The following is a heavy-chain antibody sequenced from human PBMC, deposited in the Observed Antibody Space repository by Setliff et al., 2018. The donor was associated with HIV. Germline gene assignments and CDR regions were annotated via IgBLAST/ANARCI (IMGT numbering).Heavy chain of an antibody. D-gene: IGHD2-2*01. V-gene: IGHV4-59*10. CDR1: GGSFSGYY. CDR3: ARVPVCSSTSCLHVNAFDI. Sequence: SETLSLTCAVYGGSFSGYYWSWIRQPAGKGLEWIGRIYTSGSTNYNPSLKSRVTMSVDTSKNQFSLKLSSVTAADTAVYYCARVPVCSSTSCLHVNAFDIWGQGTMVTVSS. CDR2: IYTSGST. J-gene: IGHJ3*02.